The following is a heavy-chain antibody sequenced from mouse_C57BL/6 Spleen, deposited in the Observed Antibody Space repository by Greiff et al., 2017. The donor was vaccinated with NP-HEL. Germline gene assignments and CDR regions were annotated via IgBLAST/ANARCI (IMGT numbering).Heavy chain of an antibody. CDR1: GFTFSDYY. D-gene: IGHD1-1*01. CDR3: ARGGYYGSSGYFDY. V-gene: IGHV5-16*01. Sequence: EVQLVESEGGLVQPGSSMKLSCTASGFTFSDYYMAWVRQVPEKGLEWVANINYDGSSTYYLDSLKSRFIISRDNAKNILYLQMSSLKSEDTATYYCARGGYYGSSGYFDYWGQGTTLTVSS. J-gene: IGHJ2*01. CDR2: INYDGSST.